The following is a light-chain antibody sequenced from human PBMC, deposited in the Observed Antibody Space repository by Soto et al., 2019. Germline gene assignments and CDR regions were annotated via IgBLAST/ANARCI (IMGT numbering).Light chain of an antibody. Sequence: QSALTQPASVSGSPGQSITISCTGTSRDVGAYKLVSWYQQHPGKAPKLIIYEVGERPSGASNRFSGSKSGNTASLTISGLQAEDEAYYYCDSYAGGSRVFGTGTKVTVL. J-gene: IGLJ1*01. CDR1: SRDVGAYKL. CDR3: DSYAGGSRV. V-gene: IGLV2-23*02. CDR2: EVG.